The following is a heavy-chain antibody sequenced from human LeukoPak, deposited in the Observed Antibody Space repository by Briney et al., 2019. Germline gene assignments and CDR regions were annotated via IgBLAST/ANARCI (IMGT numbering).Heavy chain of an antibody. D-gene: IGHD3-22*01. J-gene: IGHJ6*02. CDR2: IWYDGSNK. Sequence: GGSLRLSCAASGFTFSSYGMHWVRQAPGKGLEWVAVIWYDGSNKYYADSVKGRFTISRDNSKNTLYLQMNSLRAEDTAVYYCARDRSGYYPYYYYYGMDAWGQGTTVTVSS. CDR1: GFTFSSYG. V-gene: IGHV3-33*01. CDR3: ARDRSGYYPYYYYYGMDA.